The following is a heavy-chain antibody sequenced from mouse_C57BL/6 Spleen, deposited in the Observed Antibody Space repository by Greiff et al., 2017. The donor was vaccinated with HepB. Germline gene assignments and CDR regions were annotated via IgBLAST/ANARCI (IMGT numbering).Heavy chain of an antibody. D-gene: IGHD2-10*02. Sequence: EVQLQESGPELVKPGASVKISCKASGYSFTGYYMNWVKQSPEKSLEWIGEINPSTGGTTYSQKFKAKATLTVDNSSSTAYMQLKSLTSEDSAVYYCARRVAYGPFAYWGQGTLVTVSA. CDR1: GYSFTGYY. V-gene: IGHV1-42*01. CDR2: INPSTGGT. CDR3: ARRVAYGPFAY. J-gene: IGHJ3*01.